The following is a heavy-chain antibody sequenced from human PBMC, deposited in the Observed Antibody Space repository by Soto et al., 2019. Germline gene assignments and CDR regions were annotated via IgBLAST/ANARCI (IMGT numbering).Heavy chain of an antibody. CDR1: GGSISSGDYY. J-gene: IGHJ4*02. CDR3: ARENVLVVVATQGPFDF. Sequence: QVQLQESGPGLVKPSQTLSLTCTVSGGSISSGDYYWTWIRQPPGKGLEWIGYIYDSGTTYYSPSLKNRVSISIDRSKNQFSLRLNSVTAADTAVYYCARENVLVVVATQGPFDFWGQGTLVTVSS. CDR2: IYDSGTT. V-gene: IGHV4-30-4*01. D-gene: IGHD2-15*01.